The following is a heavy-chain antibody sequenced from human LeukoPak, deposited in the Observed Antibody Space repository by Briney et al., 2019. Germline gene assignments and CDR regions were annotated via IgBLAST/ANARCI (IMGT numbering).Heavy chain of an antibody. D-gene: IGHD3-10*01. V-gene: IGHV3-66*01. Sequence: PGGSLRLSCAASGFIDSYQYLTWVRQAPGKGLEWVSVSYTGAGTYYADSVRGRFILSRDSSTNTLYLQMNSLRAEDTAVYYCTSASSVSGLYYWEWGQGTPVTVSS. CDR1: GFIDSYQY. CDR3: TSASSVSGLYYWE. CDR2: SYTGAGT. J-gene: IGHJ4*02.